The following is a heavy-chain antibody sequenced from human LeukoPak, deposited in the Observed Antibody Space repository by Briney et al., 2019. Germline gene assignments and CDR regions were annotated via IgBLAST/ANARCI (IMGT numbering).Heavy chain of an antibody. V-gene: IGHV3-66*01. CDR3: ARCHNWNDCYFDY. Sequence: PGGSLRLSCAASGFIVSSNYMSWVRQAPEKGLEWVSVIYSGGSTYYADSVKGRFTISRDNSKNTLYLQMNSLRAEDTAVYYCARCHNWNDCYFDYWGQGTLVTVSS. CDR1: GFIVSSNY. CDR2: IYSGGST. J-gene: IGHJ4*02. D-gene: IGHD1-1*01.